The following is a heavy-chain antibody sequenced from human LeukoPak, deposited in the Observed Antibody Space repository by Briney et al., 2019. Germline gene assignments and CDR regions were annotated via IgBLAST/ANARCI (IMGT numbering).Heavy chain of an antibody. CDR1: GYTFTSYD. CDR2: MNTNNGNT. Sequence: SVKLSFKSSGYTFTSYDINWVRQATGQGLEWMGLMNTNNGNTGYAQKFQGRVTMTRNTSISTDYMELSSLRSEDTAVYYCARDCSSTSCYGFDYWGQGTLVTVSS. J-gene: IGHJ4*02. D-gene: IGHD2-2*01. V-gene: IGHV1-8*01. CDR3: ARDCSSTSCYGFDY.